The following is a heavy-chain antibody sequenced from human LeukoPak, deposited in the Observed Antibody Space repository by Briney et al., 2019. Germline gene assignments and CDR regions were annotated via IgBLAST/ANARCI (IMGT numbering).Heavy chain of an antibody. CDR3: ARAPYYDFWSGYYGYYYYGMDV. Sequence: SVKVSCKASGGTFSSYAISWVRQAPGQGLEWMGGIIPIFGTANYAQKFQGRVTITADESTSTAYMELSSLRSEDTAVFYCARAPYYDFWSGYYGYYYYGMDVWGQGTTVTVSS. CDR1: GGTFSSYA. V-gene: IGHV1-69*13. CDR2: IIPIFGTA. J-gene: IGHJ6*02. D-gene: IGHD3-3*01.